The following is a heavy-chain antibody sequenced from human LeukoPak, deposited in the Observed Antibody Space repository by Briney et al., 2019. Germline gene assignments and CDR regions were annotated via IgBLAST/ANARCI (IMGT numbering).Heavy chain of an antibody. CDR2: ISSSSSYI. J-gene: IGHJ4*02. D-gene: IGHD3-3*01. V-gene: IGHV3-21*01. Sequence: KPGGSLRPSCAASGFTFSSYSMNWVRQAPGKGLEWVSSISSSSSYIYYADSVKGRFTISRDNAKNSLYLQMNSLRAEDTAVYYCARDEGDFWSGYYFDYWGQGTLVTVSS. CDR3: ARDEGDFWSGYYFDY. CDR1: GFTFSSYS.